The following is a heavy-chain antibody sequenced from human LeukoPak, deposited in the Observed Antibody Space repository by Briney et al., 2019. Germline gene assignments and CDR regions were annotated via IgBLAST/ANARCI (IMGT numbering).Heavy chain of an antibody. CDR1: GFTFSSYV. CDR3: AKDLISMVRGSPMDV. CDR2: ITYDGYYK. V-gene: IGHV3-30*18. Sequence: PGRSLRLSCAASGFTFSSYVMHWVRQAPGKGLEWVALITYDGYYKYYADSVKGRFTISRDNSKNMYLQMNSLRAEDTAVYYCAKDLISMVRGSPMDVWGQGTTVTVSS. D-gene: IGHD3-10*01. J-gene: IGHJ6*02.